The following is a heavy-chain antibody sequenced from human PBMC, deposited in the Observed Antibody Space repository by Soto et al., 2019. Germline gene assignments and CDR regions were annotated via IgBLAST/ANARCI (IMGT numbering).Heavy chain of an antibody. Sequence: GGSLRLSCAASGFTFSAYAMSWVRQAPGKGLEWVSAISGSGGSTYYADSVKGRFTISRDNSKNTLYLQMNSLRAEDTAVYYCAKAPSRSLWFGELLEQYYFDYWGQGTLVTVSS. CDR2: ISGSGGST. V-gene: IGHV3-23*01. D-gene: IGHD3-10*01. CDR1: GFTFSAYA. J-gene: IGHJ4*02. CDR3: AKAPSRSLWFGELLEQYYFDY.